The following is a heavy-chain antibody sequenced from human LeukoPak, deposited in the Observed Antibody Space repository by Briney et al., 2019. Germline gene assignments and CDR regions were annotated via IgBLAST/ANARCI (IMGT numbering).Heavy chain of an antibody. CDR1: GGSISSHY. V-gene: IGHV4-59*11. Sequence: SETLSLTCTVSGGSISSHYRSWIRQPPGKGLEWIGYVYYSGSINYNPSLQSRVTISVETSKNQFSLKLNSVTAADTAVYYCARGGYYFDFWGQGTLVTVSS. J-gene: IGHJ4*02. D-gene: IGHD6-13*01. CDR3: ARGGYYFDF. CDR2: VYYSGSI.